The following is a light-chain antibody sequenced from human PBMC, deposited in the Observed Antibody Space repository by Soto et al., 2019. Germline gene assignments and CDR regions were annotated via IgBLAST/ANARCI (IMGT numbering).Light chain of an antibody. CDR2: EVT. J-gene: IGLJ1*01. Sequence: QSVLTQPPSASGSPGQSVTISCTGTSSDVGGYNFVSWYQQHPGKAPKLMIYEVTKRPSGVPDRFSGSKSGNTASLTVSGLLAEDEADYYCASCAGSNKVFGTGTKLTVL. V-gene: IGLV2-8*01. CDR3: ASCAGSNKV. CDR1: SSDVGGYNF.